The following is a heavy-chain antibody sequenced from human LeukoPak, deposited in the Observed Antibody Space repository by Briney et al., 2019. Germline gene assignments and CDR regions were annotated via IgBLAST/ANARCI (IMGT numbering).Heavy chain of an antibody. Sequence: PSETLSLTCTVSGGSISSYYWSWIRQPPGKGLEWIGYIYYSGNTKYNPSLKSRVTISVDTSKNQFSLKVKSVTAADTAVYYCARVALTGAKRNWCFDLWGRGTLVTVSS. V-gene: IGHV4-59*01. CDR1: GGSISSYY. CDR2: IYYSGNT. CDR3: ARVALTGAKRNWCFDL. D-gene: IGHD7-27*01. J-gene: IGHJ2*01.